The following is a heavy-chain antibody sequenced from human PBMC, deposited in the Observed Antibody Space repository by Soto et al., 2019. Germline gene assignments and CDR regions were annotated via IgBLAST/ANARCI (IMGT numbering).Heavy chain of an antibody. CDR1: GGSISSYY. J-gene: IGHJ5*02. V-gene: IGHV4-59*01. CDR3: ARGNPYYYDSSGWFDP. CDR2: IYYSGST. Sequence: KTSETLSLTCTVSGGSISSYYWSWIRQPPGKGLEWIGYIYYSGSTNYNPSLKSRVTISVDTSKNQFSLKLSSVTAADTAVYYCARGNPYYYDSSGWFDPWGQGTLVTVSS. D-gene: IGHD3-22*01.